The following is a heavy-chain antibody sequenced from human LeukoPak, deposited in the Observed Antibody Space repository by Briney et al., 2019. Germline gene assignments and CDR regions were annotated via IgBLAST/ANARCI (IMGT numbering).Heavy chain of an antibody. CDR3: ARGLAVVMDFDY. J-gene: IGHJ4*02. V-gene: IGHV4-59*01. CDR2: IYYSGST. Sequence: KPSETLSLTCTVSGGSISSYCWSWIRQPPGKGLEWIGYIYYSGSTNYNPSLKSRVTISVDTSKNQFSLKLSSVTAADTAVYYCARGLAVVMDFDYWGQGTLATVSS. CDR1: GGSISSYC. D-gene: IGHD2-8*01.